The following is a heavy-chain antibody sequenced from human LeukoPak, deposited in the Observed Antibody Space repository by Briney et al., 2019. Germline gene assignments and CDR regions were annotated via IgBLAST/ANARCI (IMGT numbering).Heavy chain of an antibody. Sequence: PGGSLRLSCAASGFTFSSYGMHWVRQAPGKGLEWVAVISYDGSNKYYADSVKGRFTISRDNSKNTLYLQMNSLRAEDTAVYYCAREVTAARPYFDYWGQGTLVTVSS. CDR3: AREVTAARPYFDY. V-gene: IGHV3-30*19. CDR2: ISYDGSNK. J-gene: IGHJ4*02. CDR1: GFTFSSYG. D-gene: IGHD6-6*01.